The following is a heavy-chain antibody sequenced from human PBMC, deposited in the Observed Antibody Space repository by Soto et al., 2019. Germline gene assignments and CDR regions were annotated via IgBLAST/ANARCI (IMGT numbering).Heavy chain of an antibody. Sequence: QVQLQESGPGLVKPSQTLSLTCTVSGGSISSADSYWSWIRQPPGKGLEWIAYIYYTGNTYYNPSLRSRLTLALDTSKNQSSLRLNSVTDADTAVYYCARVRPYSSGFGGFDYWGQGTLATVSS. CDR3: ARVRPYSSGFGGFDY. CDR2: IYYTGNT. V-gene: IGHV4-30-4*01. D-gene: IGHD6-19*01. CDR1: GGSISSADSY. J-gene: IGHJ4*02.